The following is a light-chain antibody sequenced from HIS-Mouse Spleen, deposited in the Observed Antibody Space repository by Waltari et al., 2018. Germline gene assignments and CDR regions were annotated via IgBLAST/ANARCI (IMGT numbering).Light chain of an antibody. CDR1: QGISSA. CDR2: DAS. CDR3: QQFNSYPVT. V-gene: IGKV1-13*02. Sequence: AIQLTQSPSSLSASVGDRVTITCRASQGISSALAWYQQKPWKAPNLLIYDASSLESGVPSRFSGSGSGTDFTLTISSLQPEDFATYYCQQFNSYPVTFGQGTRLEIK. J-gene: IGKJ5*01.